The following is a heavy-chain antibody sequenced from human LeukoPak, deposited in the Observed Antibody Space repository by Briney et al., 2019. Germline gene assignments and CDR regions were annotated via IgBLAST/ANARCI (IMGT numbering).Heavy chain of an antibody. D-gene: IGHD6-19*01. Sequence: ASETLSLTCTVSGGSVSSTTYYWSWIRQPPGKGLEWIASINYSGSTYYNPSLKSRVTISVDTSENQFSLKLSSVTAADTAIYYCARPYSSGWRGAFDIWGQETMVTVSS. J-gene: IGHJ3*02. V-gene: IGHV4-39*01. CDR2: INYSGST. CDR3: ARPYSSGWRGAFDI. CDR1: GGSVSSTTYY.